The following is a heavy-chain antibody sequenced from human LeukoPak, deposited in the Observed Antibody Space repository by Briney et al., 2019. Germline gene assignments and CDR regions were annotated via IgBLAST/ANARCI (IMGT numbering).Heavy chain of an antibody. J-gene: IGHJ5*02. CDR2: INPNSGGT. V-gene: IGHV1-2*02. CDR3: ARGGGYSSKENWFDP. D-gene: IGHD6-13*01. CDR1: GYTFTGYY. Sequence: ASVKVSCKASGYTFTGYYMHWVRQAPGQGLEWMGWINPNSGGTNYAQEFQGRATMTRDTSTSTVYMELSSLRSEDTAVYYCARGGGYSSKENWFDPWGQGTLVTVSS.